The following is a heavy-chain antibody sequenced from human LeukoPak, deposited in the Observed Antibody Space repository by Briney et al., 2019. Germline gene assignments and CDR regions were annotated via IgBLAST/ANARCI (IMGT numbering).Heavy chain of an antibody. CDR1: GGSISSYY. D-gene: IGHD3-22*01. J-gene: IGHJ3*02. CDR3: ARDPSGYDAFDI. V-gene: IGHV4-59*01. CDR2: IYYSGST. Sequence: SETLSLTCTVSGGSISSYYWSWIRQPPGKGLEWIGYIYYSGSTNYNPSLKSRVTISVGTSKNQFSLKLSSVPAADTAVYDCARDPSGYDAFDIWGQGTMVTVSS.